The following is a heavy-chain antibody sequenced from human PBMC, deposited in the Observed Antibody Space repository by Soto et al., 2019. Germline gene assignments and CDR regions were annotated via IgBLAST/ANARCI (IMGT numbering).Heavy chain of an antibody. Sequence: QLQLQESGPGLVKPSETLSLTCTVSGGSISSSSYYWGWIRQPPGEGLEWIGSIYYSGSTYYNPSLKSRVTISVDTSKNQFSLKLSSETAADTAVYYCARPMYSSSWYLNYYYYMDVWGKGTTVTVSS. CDR2: IYYSGST. CDR3: ARPMYSSSWYLNYYYYMDV. CDR1: GGSISSSSYY. V-gene: IGHV4-39*01. D-gene: IGHD6-13*01. J-gene: IGHJ6*03.